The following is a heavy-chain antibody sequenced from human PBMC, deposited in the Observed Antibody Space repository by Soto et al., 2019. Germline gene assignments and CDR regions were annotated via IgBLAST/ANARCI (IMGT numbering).Heavy chain of an antibody. CDR2: IIPIFGTA. D-gene: IGHD2-2*01. CDR3: ASERYCSSTSCLGMDV. J-gene: IGHJ6*02. Sequence: SVKVSCQTYGGTFSSYAISWVRQAPGQGLEWMGGIIPIFGTANYAHKIQGRVTITADKSTSTAYMEVSSLRSEETAVYYCASERYCSSTSCLGMDVWGQGTTVTVSS. CDR1: GGTFSSYA. V-gene: IGHV1-69*06.